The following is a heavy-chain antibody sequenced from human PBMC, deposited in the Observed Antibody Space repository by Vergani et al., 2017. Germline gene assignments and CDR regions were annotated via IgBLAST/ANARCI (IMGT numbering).Heavy chain of an antibody. J-gene: IGHJ6*02. CDR1: GYTFTSYG. CDR2: ISVYNGNT. V-gene: IGHV1-18*01. Sequence: QVQLVQSGTEVKKPGASVKVSCKASGYTFTSYGFSWVRQAPGQGLEWMGWISVYNGNTNYTQKLQGRVTMTTDTSTSTAYMELRSLRSDDTAVYYCAMFEWLPRTYYYYYGMDVWGQGTTVTVSS. CDR3: AMFEWLPRTYYYYYGMDV. D-gene: IGHD3-3*01.